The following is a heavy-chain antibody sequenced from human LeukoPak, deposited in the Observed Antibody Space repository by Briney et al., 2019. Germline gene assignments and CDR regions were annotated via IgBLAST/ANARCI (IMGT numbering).Heavy chain of an antibody. CDR1: GGSISGYY. Sequence: SETLSLTCAVSGGSISGYYWSWIRQPPGKGLEWIGYIYYSGRTNYNPSLKRRIAISVDTSKNLFSLKLSSVTAADTALYYCARLRGNYFPDYWGQGTLVTVSS. V-gene: IGHV4-59*01. J-gene: IGHJ4*02. CDR3: ARLRGNYFPDY. D-gene: IGHD4-11*01. CDR2: IYYSGRT.